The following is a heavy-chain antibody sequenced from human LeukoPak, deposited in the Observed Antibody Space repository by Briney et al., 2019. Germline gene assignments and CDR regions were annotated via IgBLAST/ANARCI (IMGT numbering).Heavy chain of an antibody. CDR3: TVGGTDCHY. CDR1: GFTFSSYW. CDR2: INSDGSTT. Sequence: GGSLRLSCAASGFTFSSYWMHWVRQVPGKGLVWVSRINSDGSTTTYADSVKGRFTISRDNAKNTLYLQMNSLRADDTAVYYCTVGGTDCHYWGQGTLVTVSS. D-gene: IGHD1-26*01. V-gene: IGHV3-74*01. J-gene: IGHJ4*02.